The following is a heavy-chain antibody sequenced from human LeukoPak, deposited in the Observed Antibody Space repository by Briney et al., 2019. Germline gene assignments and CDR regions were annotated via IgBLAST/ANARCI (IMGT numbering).Heavy chain of an antibody. CDR1: GGSISGYY. CDR3: ARRLPGYYYYMDV. V-gene: IGHV4-59*08. J-gene: IGHJ6*02. Sequence: PSETLSLTCTVSGGSISGYYWSWVRQPPGKGLEWIGYIYYSGSTSYNPSLKSRVTILVDTSKNQFPLRLSSVTAADTAVYYCARRLPGYYYYMDVWGQGTTVTVSS. D-gene: IGHD3-22*01. CDR2: IYYSGST.